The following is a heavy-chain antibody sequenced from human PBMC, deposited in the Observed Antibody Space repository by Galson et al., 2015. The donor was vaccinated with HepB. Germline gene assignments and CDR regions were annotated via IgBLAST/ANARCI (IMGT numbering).Heavy chain of an antibody. J-gene: IGHJ4*02. CDR3: ARSAGDLDY. D-gene: IGHD7-27*01. CDR2: TYYRSKWFY. Sequence: CAISGDSVSSNRAAWNWIRQSPSRGLEWLGRTYYRSKWFYGYAVSVKGRITTNPDTSKNQFSLHLNSVTPEDTAVYYCARSAGDLDYWCQGTLVTVSS. V-gene: IGHV6-1*01. CDR1: GDSVSSNRAA.